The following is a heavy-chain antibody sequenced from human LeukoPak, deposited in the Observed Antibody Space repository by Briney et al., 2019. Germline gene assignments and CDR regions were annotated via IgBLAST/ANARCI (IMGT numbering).Heavy chain of an antibody. J-gene: IGHJ4*02. CDR3: AREAYGDYETFDY. CDR2: IIPIFGTA. D-gene: IGHD4-17*01. CDR1: GGTFSSYA. V-gene: IGHV1-69*13. Sequence: GASVKVSCKASGGTFSSYAISWVRQAPGQGLEWMGGIIPIFGTANYAQKFQGRVTITADESTSTAYMELSSLRSEDTAVYCCAREAYGDYETFDYWGQGTLVTVSS.